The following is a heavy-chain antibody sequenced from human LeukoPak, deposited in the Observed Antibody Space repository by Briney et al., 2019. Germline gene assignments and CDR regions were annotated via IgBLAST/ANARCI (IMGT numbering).Heavy chain of an antibody. CDR1: GYTFTSYA. CDR3: ARVPSYCGGDCSDY. D-gene: IGHD2-21*02. Sequence: ASVKVSCKASGYTFTSYAISWVRRAPGQGLEWMGRIIPILGIANYAQKFQGRVTITADKSTSTAYMELSSLRSEDTAVYYCARVPSYCGGDCSDYWGQGTLVTVSS. V-gene: IGHV1-69*04. CDR2: IIPILGIA. J-gene: IGHJ4*02.